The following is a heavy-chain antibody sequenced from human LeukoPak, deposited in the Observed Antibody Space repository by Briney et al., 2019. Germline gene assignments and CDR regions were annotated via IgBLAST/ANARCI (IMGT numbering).Heavy chain of an antibody. CDR3: AIQSITIFGVVIMGAFGI. D-gene: IGHD3-3*01. CDR2: INPSGGST. J-gene: IGHJ3*02. CDR1: GYTFTSYY. V-gene: IGHV1-46*01. Sequence: ASVKVSCKASGYTFTSYYMHWVRQAPGQGLEWMGIINPSGGSTSYAQKFQGRVTMTRDTSTSTVYMELSSLRSEDTAVYYCAIQSITIFGVVIMGAFGIWGQGTMVTVSS.